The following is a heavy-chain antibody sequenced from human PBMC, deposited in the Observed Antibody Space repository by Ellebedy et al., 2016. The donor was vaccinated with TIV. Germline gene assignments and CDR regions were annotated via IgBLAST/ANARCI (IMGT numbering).Heavy chain of an antibody. CDR3: ARDRAQFRAFDI. CDR1: GYTFTDYY. CDR2: IKSSTGDT. Sequence: ASVKVSCKASGYTFTDYYIHWLRQAPGQGLEWMGWIKSSTGDTKYAQKFQGRVTLTRDTSINTAYMELSSLTSDDTAVYYCARDRAQFRAFDIWGQGTMVTVSS. V-gene: IGHV1-2*02. D-gene: IGHD5-24*01. J-gene: IGHJ3*02.